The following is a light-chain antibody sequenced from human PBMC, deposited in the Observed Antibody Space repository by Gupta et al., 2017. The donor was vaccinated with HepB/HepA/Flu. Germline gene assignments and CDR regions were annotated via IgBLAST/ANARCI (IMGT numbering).Light chain of an antibody. V-gene: IGLV4-69*01. Sequence: LVLPQSHSASASLGASSKLNCTLSGEHSRYSIAWHQQQPEKGPRYVMKLNSDGSHTKGDGIPDRFSGSSSGAERYLTISILQSEDEADYYCQTWGAGIRVFGGGTKLTVL. CDR2: LNSDGSH. J-gene: IGLJ3*02. CDR1: GEHSRYS. CDR3: QTWGAGIRV.